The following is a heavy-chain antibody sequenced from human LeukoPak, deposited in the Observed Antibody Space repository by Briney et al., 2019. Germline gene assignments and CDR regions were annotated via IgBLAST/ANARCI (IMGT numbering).Heavy chain of an antibody. J-gene: IGHJ6*03. CDR3: ARGPPYYYYCYMDV. CDR2: INPNSGGT. CDR1: GYTFTGYY. V-gene: IGHV1-2*02. Sequence: ASVKVSCKASGYTFTGYYMHWVRQAPGQGLEWMGWINPNSGGTNYAQKFQGRVTMTRDTSISTAYMELSRLRSDDTAVYYCARGPPYYYYCYMDVWGKGTTVTVSS.